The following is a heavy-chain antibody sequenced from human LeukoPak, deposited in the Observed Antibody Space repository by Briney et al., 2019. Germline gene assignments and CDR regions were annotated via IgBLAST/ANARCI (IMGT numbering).Heavy chain of an antibody. Sequence: ASVKVACKASDYTFTSYGIFWVRQAPAQGLEWMGWISAYNGNTNYAQKLQGRVTMTTDTSTSTAYMELRSLRSDDTAVYYCARGKWELESGEAFDIWGQGTMVTVSS. CDR1: DYTFTSYG. CDR2: ISAYNGNT. J-gene: IGHJ3*02. D-gene: IGHD1-26*01. CDR3: ARGKWELESGEAFDI. V-gene: IGHV1-18*01.